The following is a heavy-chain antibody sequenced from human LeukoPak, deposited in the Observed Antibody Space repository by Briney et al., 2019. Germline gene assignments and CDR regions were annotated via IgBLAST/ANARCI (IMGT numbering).Heavy chain of an antibody. CDR3: ASEWLYGDYGTFNY. CDR2: INPNSGGT. CDR1: GYTFTDYY. Sequence: GSSVKVSCKASGYTFTDYYIHWVRQAPGQGLEWRGWINPNSGGTNYAQKFQGRVTMTRDTSISTAYMELSRLRSDDTAVYYCASEWLYGDYGTFNYWGQGTLVTVSS. D-gene: IGHD4-17*01. V-gene: IGHV1-2*02. J-gene: IGHJ4*02.